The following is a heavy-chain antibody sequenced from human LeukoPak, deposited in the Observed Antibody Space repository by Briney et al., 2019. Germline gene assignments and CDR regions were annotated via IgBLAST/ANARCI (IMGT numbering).Heavy chain of an antibody. D-gene: IGHD5-18*01. Sequence: SETLSLTCTVSGGSISSGSYYWSWIRQPAGKGLEWIGRIYTSGSTNYNPSLKSRVTISVDTSKNQFSLKLSSVTAADTAVYYCARGQKYRNGYTVTELGSGYFDYWGQGTLVTVSS. J-gene: IGHJ4*02. CDR1: GGSISSGSYY. V-gene: IGHV4-61*02. CDR3: ARGQKYRNGYTVTELGSGYFDY. CDR2: IYTSGST.